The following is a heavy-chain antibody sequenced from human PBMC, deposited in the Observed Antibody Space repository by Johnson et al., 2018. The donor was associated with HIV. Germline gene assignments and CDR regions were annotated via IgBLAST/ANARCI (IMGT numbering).Heavy chain of an antibody. CDR1: GFTFSSSG. J-gene: IGHJ3*02. V-gene: IGHV3-30*19. CDR2: ISYDGSNK. Sequence: QVQLVESGGGVVQPGGSLRLSCAASGFTFSSSGIHWVRQAPGKGLEWVAVISYDGSNKYYADSVKGRFTISRDNSKNTLYLQMNSLRAEDTAVYYCARGRYAFDIWGQGTMVTVSS. CDR3: ARGRYAFDI.